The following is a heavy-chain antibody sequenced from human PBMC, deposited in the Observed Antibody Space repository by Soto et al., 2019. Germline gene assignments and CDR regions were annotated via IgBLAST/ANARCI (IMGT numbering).Heavy chain of an antibody. D-gene: IGHD3-3*01. V-gene: IGHV3-74*01. Sequence: GGSLRLSCAASGFTFSSYWMHWVRQAPGKGLVWVSRINSDGSSTSYADSVKGRFTISRDNAKNTLYLQMNSLRAEDTAVYYCARMDYYEDFWSGYTATASYYYYYMDVWGKGTTVTVSS. CDR2: INSDGSST. CDR3: ARMDYYEDFWSGYTATASYYYYYMDV. CDR1: GFTFSSYW. J-gene: IGHJ6*03.